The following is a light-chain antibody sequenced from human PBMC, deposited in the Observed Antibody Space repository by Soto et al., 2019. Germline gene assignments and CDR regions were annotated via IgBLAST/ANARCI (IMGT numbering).Light chain of an antibody. CDR3: QKYNSALNS. CDR2: AAS. CDR1: RDISSS. J-gene: IGKJ2*01. V-gene: IGKV1-27*01. Sequence: DVQMTQSPSSLSASVGDRVTITCRASRDISSSLAWYQQKPGKVPKLLIYAASTLHAGVQSRFSGSGSGTFFALTIHSLQPEDVATYYCQKYNSALNSVGRGTRLELK.